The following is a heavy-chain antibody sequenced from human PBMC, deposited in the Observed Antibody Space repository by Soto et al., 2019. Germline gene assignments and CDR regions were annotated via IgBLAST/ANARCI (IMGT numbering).Heavy chain of an antibody. CDR3: AKSSSSSAGGWFDP. V-gene: IGHV3-23*01. CDR1: GFTFSSYA. D-gene: IGHD6-6*01. J-gene: IGHJ5*02. Sequence: GGSLRLSCAASGFTFSSYAMSWVRQAPGKGLEWVSAISGSGGSTYYADSVKGRFTISRDNSKNTRYLQMNSLRAEGTAVYYCAKSSSSSAGGWFDPWGQGTLVTVSS. CDR2: ISGSGGST.